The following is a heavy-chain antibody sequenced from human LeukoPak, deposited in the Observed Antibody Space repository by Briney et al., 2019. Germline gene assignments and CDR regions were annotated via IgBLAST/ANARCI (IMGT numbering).Heavy chain of an antibody. V-gene: IGHV3-9*01. CDR1: GFTFDDYA. D-gene: IGHD3-22*01. CDR2: ISWNSGSI. CDR3: AKFRAYDSSGYESKEAFDI. J-gene: IGHJ3*02. Sequence: GGSLRLSCAASGFTFDDYAMHWVRQAPGKGLEWVSGISWNSGSIGYADSVKGRFTISRDNAKNSLYLQMNSLRAEDTALYYCAKFRAYDSSGYESKEAFDIWGQGTMVTVSS.